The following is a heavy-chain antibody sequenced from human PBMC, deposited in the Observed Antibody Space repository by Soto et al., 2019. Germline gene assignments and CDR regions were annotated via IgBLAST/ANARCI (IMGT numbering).Heavy chain of an antibody. D-gene: IGHD5-12*01. V-gene: IGHV1-18*01. CDR2: IGGYNGNT. CDR1: GYTFTSYD. J-gene: IGHJ3*02. Sequence: ASVKVSCKASGYTFTSYDINWVRQATGQGLEWMGCIGGYNGNTDYAQKFQGTVTMTTDRSTSTAYMELRSLRSDDTALYYCARVRRVVATDDAFDIWGQGTMVTVSS. CDR3: ARVRRVVATDDAFDI.